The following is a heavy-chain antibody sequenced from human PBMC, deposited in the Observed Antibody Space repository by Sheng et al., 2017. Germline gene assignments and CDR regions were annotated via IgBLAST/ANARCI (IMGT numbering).Heavy chain of an antibody. Sequence: QVQLQESGPGLVKPSGTLSLTCTVSDFSVSNGYYWGWIRQTPEKGLEWIGAFYHSGSTFYNPSLNSRVSISVDMSKRQFFLRLTSVTAADMAVYYCVRSKSGSYYGWTYFDYWGQGTLVTVSS. CDR3: VRSKSGSYYGWTYFDY. CDR2: FYHSGST. V-gene: IGHV4-38-2*02. CDR1: DFSVSNGYY. D-gene: IGHD3-10*01. J-gene: IGHJ4*02.